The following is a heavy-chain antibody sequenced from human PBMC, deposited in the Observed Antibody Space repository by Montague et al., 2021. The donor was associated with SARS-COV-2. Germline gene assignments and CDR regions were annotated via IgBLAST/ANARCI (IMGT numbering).Heavy chain of an antibody. V-gene: IGHV3-30*18. CDR2: ISYDGSIK. CDR1: GFTFNNFA. J-gene: IGHJ6*02. D-gene: IGHD3-10*01. CDR3: AKNRDIFWFGEGRDSMDV. Sequence: SLRLSCSASGFTFNNFAMHWVRQAPGKGLGWVAVISYDGSIKYYADSLRGRFTISRDSSKKTLYLQMNSLSGEDTAVYYCAKNRDIFWFGEGRDSMDVWGQGTTVIVSS.